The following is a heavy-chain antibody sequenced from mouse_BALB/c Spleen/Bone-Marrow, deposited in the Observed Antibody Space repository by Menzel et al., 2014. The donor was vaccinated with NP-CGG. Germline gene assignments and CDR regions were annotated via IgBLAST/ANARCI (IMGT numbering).Heavy chain of an antibody. CDR3: ARDDCDDYYAMDY. CDR1: GFNIKDTY. D-gene: IGHD2-4*01. Sequence: EVQLVESGAELVKPGASVKLSCTASGFNIKDTYMHWVKQRPEQGLEWIGRIDPANGNTKYDPKFQDKATITTDTSSNTAYLQLSSLTSEDTAVYYCARDDCDDYYAMDYWGQGTSVTVSS. CDR2: IDPANGNT. J-gene: IGHJ4*01. V-gene: IGHV14-3*02.